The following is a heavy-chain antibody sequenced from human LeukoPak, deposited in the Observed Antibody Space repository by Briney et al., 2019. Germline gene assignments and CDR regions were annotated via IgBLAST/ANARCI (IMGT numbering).Heavy chain of an antibody. Sequence: ASVEVSCKASGYTFTSYAMNWVRQAPGQGLEWMGWINTNTGNPTYAQGFTGRFVFSLDTSVSTAYLQISSLKAEDTAVYYCARRFTWGPQSIVVVTHFDYWGQGTLVTVSS. J-gene: IGHJ4*02. V-gene: IGHV7-4-1*02. CDR3: ARRFTWGPQSIVVVTHFDY. D-gene: IGHD2-21*02. CDR1: GYTFTSYA. CDR2: INTNTGNP.